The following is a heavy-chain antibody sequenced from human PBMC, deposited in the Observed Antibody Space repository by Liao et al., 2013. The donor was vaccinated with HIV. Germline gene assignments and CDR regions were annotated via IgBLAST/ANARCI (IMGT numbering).Heavy chain of an antibody. V-gene: IGHV4-4*07. D-gene: IGHD6-13*01. J-gene: IGHJ6*03. CDR3: ARGAQAAAGLLIYYYLDV. Sequence: QLQLQESGPRLVKPSETLSLTCTVSGGSINSYYWNWIRQSAGKGLEWIGSIYTTGTTKYNPSLKSRVTMSVDTSKNQFSLKLSSMTAADTAIYYCARGAQAAAGLLIYYYLDVWGTGTTVAVSS. CDR1: GGSINSYY. CDR2: IYTTGTT.